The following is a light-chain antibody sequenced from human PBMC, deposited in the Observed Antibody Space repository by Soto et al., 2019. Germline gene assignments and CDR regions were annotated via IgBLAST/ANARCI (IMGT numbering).Light chain of an antibody. V-gene: IGLV2-14*01. Sequence: QSVLTQPASVSGSPGQSITISCTGTSSDVGGYNYVSWYQQHPGKAPKLMIYAVTDRPSGVSSRFSGSKSGNTASLTISGLQAEEEADYYCSSYTSSSTVFRTGTTVTVL. J-gene: IGLJ1*01. CDR2: AVT. CDR3: SSYTSSSTV. CDR1: SSDVGGYNY.